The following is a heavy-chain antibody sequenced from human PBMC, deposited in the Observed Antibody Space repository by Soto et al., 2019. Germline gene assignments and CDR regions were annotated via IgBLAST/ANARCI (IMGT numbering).Heavy chain of an antibody. V-gene: IGHV4-4*07. CDR1: GGSISTFY. CDR3: ARGRLDCFDI. J-gene: IGHJ3*02. D-gene: IGHD2-21*01. CDR2: VYITGST. Sequence: SETLSLTCNVSGGSISTFYWNWIRQYAEKGLEWIGRVYITGSTNYHPSLRSRVTMSFYTSKNQFSLKLSSVTASDTSVYYCARGRLDCFDIWGQGTLVTVSS.